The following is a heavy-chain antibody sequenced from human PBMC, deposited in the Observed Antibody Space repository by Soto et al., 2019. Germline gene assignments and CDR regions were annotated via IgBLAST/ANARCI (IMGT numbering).Heavy chain of an antibody. J-gene: IGHJ5*02. D-gene: IGHD2-2*01. CDR3: ARDEDEYLGLNH. V-gene: IGHV6-1*01. Sequence: SPTVSLTCDICGERVSSNMAAWNWIRQSPSRGLEWLGRTYYRSKWYNDYTSSVKSRISINPDTSKNQFSLQLRSVTPEDTAVYYCARDEDEYLGLNHWGQGIPVTVSS. CDR2: TYYRSKWYN. CDR1: GERVSSNMAA.